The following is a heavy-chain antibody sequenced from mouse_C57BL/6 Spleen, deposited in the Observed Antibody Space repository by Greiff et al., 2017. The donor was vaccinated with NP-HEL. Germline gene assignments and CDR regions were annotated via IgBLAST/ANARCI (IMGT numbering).Heavy chain of an antibody. D-gene: IGHD2-1*01. CDR3: ARHGGVWNGNIAY. CDR1: GFTFSSYG. CDR2: ISSGGSYT. J-gene: IGHJ3*01. V-gene: IGHV5-6*01. Sequence: EVQLVESGGDLVKPGGSLKLSCAASGFTFSSYGMSWVRQTPDKRLEWVATISSGGSYTYYPDSVKGRFTISRDNAKNTLYLQMSSLKSEDTAMYYCARHGGVWNGNIAYWGQGTLVTVSA.